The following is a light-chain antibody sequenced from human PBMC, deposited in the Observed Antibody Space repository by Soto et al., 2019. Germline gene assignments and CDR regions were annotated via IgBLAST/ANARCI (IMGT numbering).Light chain of an antibody. Sequence: DVQMTQSPPSVSASVGDRVSLTCRASQDVSTSLAWYQQKPGKAPKLIIFGASRLQSAVPSRFSGSGSGTDFTLTIGGLQPEDFATYYCQQTINFPLTFGGGTKVEI. V-gene: IGKV1-12*01. J-gene: IGKJ4*01. CDR3: QQTINFPLT. CDR2: GAS. CDR1: QDVSTS.